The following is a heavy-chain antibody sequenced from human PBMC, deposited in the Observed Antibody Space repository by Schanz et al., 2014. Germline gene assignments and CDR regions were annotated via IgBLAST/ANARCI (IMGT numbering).Heavy chain of an antibody. CDR1: GFTFSTYW. CDR3: ARDKGGYYPFDY. D-gene: IGHD3-3*01. CDR2: IKQDESER. J-gene: IGHJ4*02. Sequence: EVQLVESGGGLVQPGGSLRLSCAASGFTFSTYWMSWVRQAPGKGLEWVANIKQDESERSYVDSVKCRFTISRANAKNSLYLQMNSLRAEDTAVYYCARDKGGYYPFDYWGQGTLVTVSS. V-gene: IGHV3-7*01.